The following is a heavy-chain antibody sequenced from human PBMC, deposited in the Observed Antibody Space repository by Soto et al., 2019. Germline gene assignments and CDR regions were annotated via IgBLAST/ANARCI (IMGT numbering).Heavy chain of an antibody. CDR3: ARDYYDSSGTNWFDP. J-gene: IGHJ5*02. D-gene: IGHD3-22*01. CDR2: IYYSGST. Sequence: SETLSLTCTVSGGSISSYYWSWIRQPPGKGLEWIGYIYYSGSTNYNPSLKSRVTISVDTSKNQFSLKLSSVTAADTAVYYCARDYYDSSGTNWFDPWGQGTLVTVSS. V-gene: IGHV4-59*01. CDR1: GGSISSYY.